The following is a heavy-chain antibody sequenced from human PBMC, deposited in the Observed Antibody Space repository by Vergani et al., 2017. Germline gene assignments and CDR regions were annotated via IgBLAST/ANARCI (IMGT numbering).Heavy chain of an antibody. Sequence: QVQLQESGPGLVKPSQTLSLTCTVSGGSFSTGGQSWTWLRQSAGKGLEWIGNIYHSGGAYYNPSLKGRVTIYVDTSKNQFSLEVTSVTAADTAIYFCARTGSFILRYFHWALWGQGTLVTVSS. V-gene: IGHV4-61*02. CDR2: IYHSGGA. CDR3: ARTGSFILRYFHWAL. D-gene: IGHD3-9*01. CDR1: GGSFSTGGQS. J-gene: IGHJ4*02.